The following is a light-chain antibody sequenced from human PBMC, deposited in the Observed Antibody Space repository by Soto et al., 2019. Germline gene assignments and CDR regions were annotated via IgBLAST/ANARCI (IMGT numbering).Light chain of an antibody. CDR3: QQYSRSPSWT. CDR1: QSVSSSY. J-gene: IGKJ1*01. CDR2: GAS. Sequence: EIVLTQSPGTLSLSPGERATLSCRASQSVSSSYLVWYQQKPGQAPRLLIYGASSRATGIPDRFSGSGSGTDFTLTISRLEPEDFAVYYCQQYSRSPSWTFGQGTKVVIK. V-gene: IGKV3-20*01.